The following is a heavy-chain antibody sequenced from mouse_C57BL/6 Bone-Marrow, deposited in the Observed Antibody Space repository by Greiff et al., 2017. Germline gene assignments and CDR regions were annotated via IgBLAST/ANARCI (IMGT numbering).Heavy chain of an antibody. CDR3: ARELRLRNY. J-gene: IGHJ2*01. V-gene: IGHV1-69*01. CDR1: GYTFTSYW. CDR2: IDPSDSYT. Sequence: QVQLQQPGAELVMPGASVKLSCKASGYTFTSYWMHWVKQRPGQGLEWIGEIDPSDSYTNYNQKFKGKSTLTVDKSSSTAYMQLSSLTSEDSAVYYCARELRLRNYWGQGTTRTVSS. D-gene: IGHD3-2*02.